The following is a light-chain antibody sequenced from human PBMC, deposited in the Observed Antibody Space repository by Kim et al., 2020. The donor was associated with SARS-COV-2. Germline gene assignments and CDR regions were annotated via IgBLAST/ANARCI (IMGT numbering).Light chain of an antibody. CDR3: EQYGRFPAP. Sequence: LAPVERAALSCWAGQNVISNYLAWYNQKPGQAPMLIIYGAYSRATGIPDRLSGSGYGTDFTLISSRLEPEGFAMYLCEQYGRFPAPLGQGNKLEI. CDR1: QNVISNY. V-gene: IGKV3-20*01. CDR2: GAY. J-gene: IGKJ2*01.